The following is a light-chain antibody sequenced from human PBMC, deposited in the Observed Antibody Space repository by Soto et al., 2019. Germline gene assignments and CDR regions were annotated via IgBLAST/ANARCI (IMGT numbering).Light chain of an antibody. CDR3: QQYNNWTWT. V-gene: IGKV3-15*01. CDR1: QSISDT. Sequence: EIVMTQSPVTLSVSPGGRATLSCRASQSISDTLAWYQQKPGQAPRLLIHGASTRAPGFPARFSGSGSGTDFTLTISSLQSEDFAVYYCQQYNNWTWTFGQVTKV. CDR2: GAS. J-gene: IGKJ1*01.